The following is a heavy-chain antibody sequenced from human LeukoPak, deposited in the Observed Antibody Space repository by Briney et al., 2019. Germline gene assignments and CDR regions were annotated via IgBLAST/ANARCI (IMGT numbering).Heavy chain of an antibody. Sequence: ASVKVSCKASGYTFTGYYMHWVRQAPGQGLEWMGWINPNSGGTNYAQKFQGRVTMTRDTSISTAYMELSRLRSDDTAVYYCARDERFQTYYYDSSGYVDWGQGTLVTVSS. CDR3: ARDERFQTYYYDSSGYVD. CDR1: GYTFTGYY. CDR2: INPNSGGT. J-gene: IGHJ4*02. V-gene: IGHV1-2*02. D-gene: IGHD3-22*01.